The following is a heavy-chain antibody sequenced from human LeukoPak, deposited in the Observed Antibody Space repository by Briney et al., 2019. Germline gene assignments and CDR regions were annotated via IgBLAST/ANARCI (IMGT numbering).Heavy chain of an antibody. V-gene: IGHV3-74*01. CDR3: AREITTNGGRYFDY. CDR1: GFTFSSYW. CDR2: INTDGSST. D-gene: IGHD7-27*01. Sequence: GGSLTLYCAASGFTFSSYWMHWVAPAPGKGLVWVSRINTDGSSTNYADSVKGRFTMSRDNAKNTLYLQMNSLRAEDTAVYSCAREITTNGGRYFDYWGQGTLVTVSS. J-gene: IGHJ4*02.